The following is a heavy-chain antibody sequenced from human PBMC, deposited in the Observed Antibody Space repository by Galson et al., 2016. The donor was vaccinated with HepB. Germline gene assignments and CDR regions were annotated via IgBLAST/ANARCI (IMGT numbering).Heavy chain of an antibody. J-gene: IGHJ4*02. CDR3: ARGHQYSGSVYDY. D-gene: IGHD5-12*01. V-gene: IGHV3-15*01. CDR2: IKSKAAGATT. Sequence: SLRLSCAASGFSFTYAWMAWVRQAPGKGLEWVGRIKSKAAGATTDYAASVEGRFTVSRDDSKNTLYLQMNSLNSEDTALYFCARGHQYSGSVYDYWGQGTLVTVSS. CDR1: GFSFTYAW.